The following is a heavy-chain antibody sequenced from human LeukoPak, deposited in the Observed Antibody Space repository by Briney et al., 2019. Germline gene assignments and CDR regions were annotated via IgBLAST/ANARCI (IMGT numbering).Heavy chain of an antibody. CDR2: IKENGNEQ. Sequence: GGSLRLSCAASGFTFSSYWMSWVRQAPGKGPEWVAHIKENGNEQYYADSVKGRFTISRDNVRQSLCLQMNNLRVEDTAVYYCARGPGDYDASDIWGQGTMVTVS. V-gene: IGHV3-7*01. CDR3: ARGPGDYDASDI. CDR1: GFTFSSYW. D-gene: IGHD4-11*01. J-gene: IGHJ3*02.